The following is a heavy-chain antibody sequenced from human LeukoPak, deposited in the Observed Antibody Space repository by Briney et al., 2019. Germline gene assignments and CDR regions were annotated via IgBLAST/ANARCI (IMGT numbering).Heavy chain of an antibody. CDR3: ATRYDFWSGYNLYYFDY. CDR1: GYTLTELS. J-gene: IGHJ4*02. CDR2: FDPEDGET. V-gene: IGHV1-24*01. D-gene: IGHD3-3*01. Sequence: ASVKVSCKVSGYTLTELSMHWVRQAPGKGLEWMGGFDPEDGETIYAQKFQGRVTMTEDTSTDTAYMELSSLRSEETAVYYCATRYDFWSGYNLYYFDYWGQGTLVTVSS.